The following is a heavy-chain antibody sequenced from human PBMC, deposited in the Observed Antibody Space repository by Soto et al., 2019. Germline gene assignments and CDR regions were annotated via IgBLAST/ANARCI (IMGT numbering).Heavy chain of an antibody. CDR1: GGSFSGYY. CDR3: ARGLVYSSSNPQLNWFDP. Sequence: SESLSLTCAVYGGSFSGYYWRWIRQPPGKGLEWIGEINHSGSTNYNPSRKSRVTISVDTSKNQFSLKLSSVTAADTAVYYCARGLVYSSSNPQLNWFDPWGQGTLVTVSS. CDR2: INHSGST. D-gene: IGHD6-6*01. V-gene: IGHV4-34*01. J-gene: IGHJ5*02.